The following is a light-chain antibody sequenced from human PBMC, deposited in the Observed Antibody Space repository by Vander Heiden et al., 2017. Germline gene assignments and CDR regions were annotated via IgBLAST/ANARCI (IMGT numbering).Light chain of an antibody. CDR2: LGS. Sequence: DIVMTQSPLSLPVTPGEPASISCRSSQSLLHSNGYNYLDWYLQKPGQSPQLLIYLGSSRASGVPDRFSGSGSGTDFTLKISRVDAEDVGVYLCRQALQTPYTFGQGTKMEIK. CDR1: QSLLHSNGYNY. CDR3: RQALQTPYT. V-gene: IGKV2-28*01. J-gene: IGKJ2*01.